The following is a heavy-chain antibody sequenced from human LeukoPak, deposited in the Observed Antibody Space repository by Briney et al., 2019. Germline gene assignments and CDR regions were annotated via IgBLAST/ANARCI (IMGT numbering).Heavy chain of an antibody. CDR1: GGSISNYY. CDR3: ARGMIRGINLFDY. Sequence: SETLSLTCTVSGGSISNYYWSWIRQPPGKGLEWIGYIYYSGSTHYNPSLKSRVTMSVDTSKNQFSLKLSSVTAADTAAYYCARGMIRGINLFDYWGQGTLVTVSS. V-gene: IGHV4-59*01. J-gene: IGHJ4*02. CDR2: IYYSGST. D-gene: IGHD3-10*01.